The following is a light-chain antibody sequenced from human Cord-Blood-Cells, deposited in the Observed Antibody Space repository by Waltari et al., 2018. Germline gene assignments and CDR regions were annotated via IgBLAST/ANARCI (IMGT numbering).Light chain of an antibody. J-gene: IGKJ2*01. V-gene: IGKV1-12*01. Sequence: DIQMTQSPSSVSASVGDRVTITCRASPGISSWLAWYQQQPGKGPKLLIYAASSWQSGVPSRFSGSGSGADFTLTNSSLQPAYFATYYCQQANSCPYTFGQGTKLESK. CDR2: AAS. CDR3: QQANSCPYT. CDR1: PGISSW.